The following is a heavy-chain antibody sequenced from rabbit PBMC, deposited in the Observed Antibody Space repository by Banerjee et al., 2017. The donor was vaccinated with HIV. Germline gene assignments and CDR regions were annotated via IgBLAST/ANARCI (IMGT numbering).Heavy chain of an antibody. CDR3: ARGTGYTGWNL. J-gene: IGHJ4*01. CDR2: IDPVFGST. Sequence: QSLEESGGDLVKPGASLTLTCTASGFDFSSNGVSWVRQAPGKGLEWIGYIDPVFGSTYYASWVNGRFTISKTSSTTVTLQMTSLTAADTATYFCARGTGYTGWNLWGQGTLVTVS. CDR1: GFDFSSNG. D-gene: IGHD7-1*01. V-gene: IGHV1S40*01.